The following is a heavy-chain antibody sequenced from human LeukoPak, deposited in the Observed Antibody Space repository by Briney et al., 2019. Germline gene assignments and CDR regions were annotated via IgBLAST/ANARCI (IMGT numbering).Heavy chain of an antibody. CDR2: INHSGYT. CDR3: TRMTTGHDY. V-gene: IGHV4-34*01. D-gene: IGHD4-17*01. J-gene: IGHJ4*02. CDR1: GVSFDDYY. Sequence: SETLSLTCAVSGVSFDDYYWSWVRQTPGKGLEWIGEINHSGYTNDSPSLKSRVTLSIDASRKQFSLNLRSVTVADAGIYYCTRMTTGHDYWGQGTLVTVSS.